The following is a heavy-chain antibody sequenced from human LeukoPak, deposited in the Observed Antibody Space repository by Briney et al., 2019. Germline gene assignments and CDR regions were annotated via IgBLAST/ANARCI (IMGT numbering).Heavy chain of an antibody. CDR3: ARVPTVTTDYYYYMDV. CDR2: IIPIFGTA. V-gene: IGHV1-69*01. D-gene: IGHD4-11*01. CDR1: GGTFSSYA. J-gene: IGHJ6*03. Sequence: GSSVKVSCKASGGTFSSYAISWVRQAPGQGLEWMGGIIPIFGTANYAQKFQGRVTITADESTSTAYMELSSLRSEDTAVYYCARVPTVTTDYYYYMDVWGKGTTVTVSS.